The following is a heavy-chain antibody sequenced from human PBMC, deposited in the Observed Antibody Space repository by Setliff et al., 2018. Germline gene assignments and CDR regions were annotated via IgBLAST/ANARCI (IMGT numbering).Heavy chain of an antibody. V-gene: IGHV3-11*01. J-gene: IGHJ2*01. CDR3: ARDPDTSSKVDV. CDR1: GFTFSDHS. Sequence: GGSLRLSCAASGFTFSDHSMTWIRQAPGKGLEWVAHIFRSSGSTYYAGSVKGRFTISRDNAENSLYLQMNSLNADDTAVYYCARDPDTSSKVDVWGRGTLVTVSS. CDR2: IFRSSGST. D-gene: IGHD5-18*01.